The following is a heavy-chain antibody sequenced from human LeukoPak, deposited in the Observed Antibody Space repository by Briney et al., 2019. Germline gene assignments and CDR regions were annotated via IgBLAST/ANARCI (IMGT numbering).Heavy chain of an antibody. V-gene: IGHV3-7*01. CDR1: GFTFSSYW. D-gene: IGHD2-2*01. J-gene: IGHJ2*01. CDR2: IKQDGSEK. Sequence: PGGSLRLSCAASGFTFSSYWMSWVRQAPGKGLEWVANIKQDGSEKYYVDSVKGRFTISRDNAKNSLYLQMNSLRAEDTAVYYCAKDRGYAWGSRSYWYFDLWGRGTLVTVSS. CDR3: AKDRGYAWGSRSYWYFDL.